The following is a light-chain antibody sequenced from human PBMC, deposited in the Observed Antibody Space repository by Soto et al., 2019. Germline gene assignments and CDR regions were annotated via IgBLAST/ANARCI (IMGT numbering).Light chain of an antibody. V-gene: IGKV4-1*01. CDR3: QQYYSSPPT. CDR2: WAS. Sequence: DIVLTQSPDSLAVSLGERATINFKSSHIVLNSGDNKNYLSWYQQRPGQPPKLLFYWASTRESGVPDRFSGSGSGRHFTLTITSLQAEDVAVYFCQQYYSSPPTFGQGTKVDIK. J-gene: IGKJ1*01. CDR1: HIVLNSGDNKNY.